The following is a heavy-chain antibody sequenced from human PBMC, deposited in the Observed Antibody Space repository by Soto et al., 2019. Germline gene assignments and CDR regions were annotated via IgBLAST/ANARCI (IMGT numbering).Heavy chain of an antibody. Sequence: ASVKVSCKASGYPFTSSGIRWVRQAPGQGLEWMGWISAYNGNTNYAQKLQERATITRDMSTSTAYIALRSLRSQDTAVFYCATAKVGRSGYYFDSWGQGTLVTVSS. CDR1: GYPFTSSG. J-gene: IGHJ4*02. V-gene: IGHV1-18*04. CDR2: ISAYNGNT. CDR3: ATAKVGRSGYYFDS. D-gene: IGHD3-3*01.